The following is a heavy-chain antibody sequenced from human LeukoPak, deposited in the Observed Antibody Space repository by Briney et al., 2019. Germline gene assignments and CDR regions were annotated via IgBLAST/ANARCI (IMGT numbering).Heavy chain of an antibody. J-gene: IGHJ6*03. V-gene: IGHV5-51*01. D-gene: IGHD3-3*01. CDR3: ARRGYDCWSGSYYYYYMDV. CDR1: GYNFPIYW. CDR2: IYPGDSDT. Sequence: GESLKISCQGSGYNFPIYWNGWVRQMPGKGLEWRGIIYPGDSDTRYSPSFQGQVTISADTSISTAYLQWSSLKASDTAMYYCARRGYDCWSGSYYYYYMDVWGKGTTVTVSS.